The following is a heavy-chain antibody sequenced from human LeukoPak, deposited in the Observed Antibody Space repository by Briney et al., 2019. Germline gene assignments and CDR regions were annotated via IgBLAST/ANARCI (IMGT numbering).Heavy chain of an antibody. Sequence: SVKVSCKASGGTFSSYAISWVRQAPGQGLEWMGRIIPILGIANYAQKFQGRVTITADKSTSTAYMELSSLRSEDTAVYYCARIMVRGVSNWFDPWGQGTLVTVSS. J-gene: IGHJ5*02. CDR1: GGTFSSYA. CDR2: IIPILGIA. CDR3: ARIMVRGVSNWFDP. V-gene: IGHV1-69*04. D-gene: IGHD3-10*01.